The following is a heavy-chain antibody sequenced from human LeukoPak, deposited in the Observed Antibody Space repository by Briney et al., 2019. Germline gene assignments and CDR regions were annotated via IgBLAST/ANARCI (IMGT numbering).Heavy chain of an antibody. V-gene: IGHV3-33*01. CDR3: ARVGSSWYSDYFDY. CDR2: IWYDGSNK. D-gene: IGHD6-13*01. CDR1: GFTFSSYG. J-gene: IGHJ4*02. Sequence: GGSLRLSCAASGFTFSSYGMHWVRQAPGKGLEWVAVIWYDGSNKYYADSVKGRFTISRDNSQNSLYLQMNSLRAEDTAVYYCARVGSSWYSDYFDYWGQGTLVTVSS.